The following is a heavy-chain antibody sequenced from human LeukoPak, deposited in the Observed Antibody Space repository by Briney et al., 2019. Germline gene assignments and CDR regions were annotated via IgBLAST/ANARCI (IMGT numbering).Heavy chain of an antibody. V-gene: IGHV1-69*04. CDR1: GGTFSSYA. J-gene: IGHJ3*02. CDR2: IIPILGIA. Sequence: GSSVKVSCKASGGTFSSYAISWVRQAPGQGLEWMGRIIPILGIANYAQKFQGRVTITADKSTSTAYMELSSLRSEDTAVYYCARGGSYSAFDIWGQGTMVTVSS. D-gene: IGHD1-26*01. CDR3: ARGGSYSAFDI.